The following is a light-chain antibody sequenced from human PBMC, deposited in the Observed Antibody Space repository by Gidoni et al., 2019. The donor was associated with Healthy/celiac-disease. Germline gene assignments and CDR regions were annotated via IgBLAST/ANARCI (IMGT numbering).Light chain of an antibody. V-gene: IGKV4-1*01. CDR2: WAS. J-gene: IGKJ2*01. CDR3: QQYYSTPHT. CDR1: QSVLYSPNNKNY. Sequence: DNVMTQSPDSLAVSLGERATINCKSSQSVLYSPNNKNYLAWYQQKPGQPPKLLIYWASTRESGVPDRFSGSGSGTDFTLTISSLQAEDVAVYYCQQYYSTPHTFGQGTKLEIK.